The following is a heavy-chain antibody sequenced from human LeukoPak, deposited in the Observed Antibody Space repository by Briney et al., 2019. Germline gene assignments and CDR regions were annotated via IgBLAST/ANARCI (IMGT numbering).Heavy chain of an antibody. CDR2: VFRTGTT. Sequence: SATLSLTCSVSGGSIASSSYYWGWIRQPPGQGLVWIGSVFRTGTTYYSASLKSRVSISVDTSKNDFALKLASVTAADTAMYFCARRVGFYGSGSLNYFDPWGQGILVSVSS. CDR1: GGSIASSSYY. V-gene: IGHV4-39*02. J-gene: IGHJ5*01. D-gene: IGHD3-10*01. CDR3: ARRVGFYGSGSLNYFDP.